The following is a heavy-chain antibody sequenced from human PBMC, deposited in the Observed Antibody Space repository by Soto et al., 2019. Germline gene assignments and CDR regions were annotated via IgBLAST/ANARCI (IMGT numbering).Heavy chain of an antibody. J-gene: IGHJ6*02. CDR1: GFTFSSYW. Sequence: PGGSLRLSCAASGFTFSSYWMSWVRQAPGKGLEWVANIKQDGSEKYYVDSVKGRFTISRDNAKTSLYLQMNSLRAEDTAVYYCARFGDGIFGVAMPDYYYYYGMDVWGQGTTVTVSS. D-gene: IGHD3-3*01. CDR2: IKQDGSEK. V-gene: IGHV3-7*05. CDR3: ARFGDGIFGVAMPDYYYYYGMDV.